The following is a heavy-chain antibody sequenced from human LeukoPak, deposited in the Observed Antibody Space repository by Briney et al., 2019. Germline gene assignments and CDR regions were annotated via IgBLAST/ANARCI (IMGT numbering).Heavy chain of an antibody. V-gene: IGHV4-61*08. CDR2: IYYSGST. CDR3: AREDYGGYSGTFFDY. J-gene: IGHJ4*02. D-gene: IGHD4-23*01. CDR1: GGSISSGDYY. Sequence: SETLSLTCTVSGGSISSGDYYWSWIRQPPGKGLEWIGYIYYSGSTNYNPSLKSRVTISVDTSKNQFSLQLNSVTPEDTAVYYCAREDYGGYSGTFFDYWGQGILVTVSS.